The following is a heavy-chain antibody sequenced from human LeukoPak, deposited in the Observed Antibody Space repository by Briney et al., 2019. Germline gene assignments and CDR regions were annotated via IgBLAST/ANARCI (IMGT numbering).Heavy chain of an antibody. Sequence: GASVKVSCKASGYTFTSYAIHWVRQAPGQRLEWMGWISAGNGNTKYSQKFQGRVTITRDTSASTAYMELSSLRSEDTAVYYCARWGLDTYDYWGQGTLVTVSS. D-gene: IGHD3-16*01. J-gene: IGHJ4*02. V-gene: IGHV1-3*01. CDR3: ARWGLDTYDY. CDR2: ISAGNGNT. CDR1: GYTFTSYA.